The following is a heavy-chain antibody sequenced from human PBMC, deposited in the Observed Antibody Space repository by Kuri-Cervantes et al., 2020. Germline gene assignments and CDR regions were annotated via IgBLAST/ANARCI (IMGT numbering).Heavy chain of an antibody. D-gene: IGHD3-10*01. CDR1: GGSISDYY. Sequence: SETLSLTCTVSGGSISDYYWHWMRQSAGKGLEWIGQMSTSGISSSGSTNYNPSLKNRVTMSVEESKNQFSLKLSSVSAADTAVYYCARGRRGNTMVRGLGWFDPWGQGTLVTVSS. CDR3: ARGRRGNTMVRGLGWFDP. J-gene: IGHJ5*02. V-gene: IGHV4-4*07. CDR2: MSTSGISSSGST.